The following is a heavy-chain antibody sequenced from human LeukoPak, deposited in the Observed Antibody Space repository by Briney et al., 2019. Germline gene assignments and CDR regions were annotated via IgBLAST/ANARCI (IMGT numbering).Heavy chain of an antibody. Sequence: SETLSLTCTVSGGSISSGDYYWSWIRQPPGKGLEWIGYIYYSGSTYYNPSLKSRVTISVDTSKNQFSLKLSSVTAADTAVYYCASYYYVRSTRNYMDVWGKGTTVTVSS. CDR3: ASYYYVRSTRNYMDV. D-gene: IGHD3-22*01. CDR1: GGSISSGDYY. V-gene: IGHV4-30-4*08. J-gene: IGHJ6*03. CDR2: IYYSGST.